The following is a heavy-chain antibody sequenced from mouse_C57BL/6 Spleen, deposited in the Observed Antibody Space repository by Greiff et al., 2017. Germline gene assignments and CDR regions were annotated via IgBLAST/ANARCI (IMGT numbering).Heavy chain of an antibody. CDR2: IDPENGGT. Sequence: VQLLQSGAELVRPGASVTLSCTASGFTFTDYAMPWVQQTPVPGLEWIGAIDPENGGTAYNQNFKGKGILTADKSSSTAYMQLRSLTSEDSAVYYCTRWEGFAYWGQGTLVTVSA. D-gene: IGHD4-1*01. V-gene: IGHV1-15*01. CDR1: GFTFTDYA. J-gene: IGHJ3*01. CDR3: TRWEGFAY.